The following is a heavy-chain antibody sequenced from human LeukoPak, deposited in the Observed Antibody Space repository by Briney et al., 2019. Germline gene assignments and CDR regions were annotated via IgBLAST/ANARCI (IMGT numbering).Heavy chain of an antibody. J-gene: IGHJ4*02. D-gene: IGHD1-26*01. CDR2: IRYDGSNK. CDR1: GFTFSNYG. V-gene: IGHV3-30*02. Sequence: PGGSLRLSCAASGFTFSNYGIHWVRQAPGKGLEWVAFIRYDGSNKNYADSVKGRFTISRDNSKNTLYLQMNSLRAEDTAVYYCAKDPSGSYYFDYWGQGTLVTVSS. CDR3: AKDPSGSYYFDY.